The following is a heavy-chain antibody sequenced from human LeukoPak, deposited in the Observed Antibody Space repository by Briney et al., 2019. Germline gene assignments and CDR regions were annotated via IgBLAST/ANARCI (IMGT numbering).Heavy chain of an antibody. Sequence: SVKVSCKASGCTFSSYAISWERQAPGQGLEWMGRIIPILGIANYAQKFQGRVTITADKSTSTAYMELSSLRVEDTAVYHCASQWDYYGSGSYFVHWGQGTLVTVAS. D-gene: IGHD3-10*01. CDR2: IIPILGIA. CDR3: ASQWDYYGSGSYFVH. V-gene: IGHV1-69*04. J-gene: IGHJ4*02. CDR1: GCTFSSYA.